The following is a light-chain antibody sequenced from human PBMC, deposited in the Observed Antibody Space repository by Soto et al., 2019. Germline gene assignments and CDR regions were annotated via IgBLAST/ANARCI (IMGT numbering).Light chain of an antibody. J-gene: IGKJ5*01. CDR1: QSISSW. CDR3: QQYNSYSPI. CDR2: DAS. V-gene: IGKV1-5*01. Sequence: DIQMTQSPSTLSASVGDRVTITCRASQSISSWLAWYQQKPGKAPKLLIYDASSLESGVPSRFSGSGSGTEFTLTISSLQPDDFATYYCQQYNSYSPIFGRGTRLEIK.